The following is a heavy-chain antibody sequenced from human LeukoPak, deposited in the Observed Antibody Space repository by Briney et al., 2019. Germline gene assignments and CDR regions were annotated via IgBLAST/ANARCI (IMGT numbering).Heavy chain of an antibody. CDR3: ARVSGSYFPWSYYFDY. D-gene: IGHD1-26*01. CDR1: GGTFSSYA. V-gene: IGHV1-69*13. CDR2: IIPIFGTA. J-gene: IGHJ4*02. Sequence: SVKVSCKASGGTFSSYAISWVRQAPGQGLEWMGGIIPIFGTANYAQKFQGRVTITADESTSTAYMELSSLRSEDTAVYHCARVSGSYFPWSYYFDYWGQGTLVTVSS.